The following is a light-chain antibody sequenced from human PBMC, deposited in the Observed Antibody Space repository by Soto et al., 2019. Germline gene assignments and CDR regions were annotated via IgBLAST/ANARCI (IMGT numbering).Light chain of an antibody. CDR2: GAS. Sequence: EIVLTQSPGTLSLSPGERATLSCRASQSVTSSYLAWFQQKPGQAPRILIYGASNRATGVPIRFSGGGSGTDFALTISRMEPEDFEVYYCQQYGSSPLTFGPGTKVDIK. J-gene: IGKJ3*01. CDR3: QQYGSSPLT. CDR1: QSVTSSY. V-gene: IGKV3-20*01.